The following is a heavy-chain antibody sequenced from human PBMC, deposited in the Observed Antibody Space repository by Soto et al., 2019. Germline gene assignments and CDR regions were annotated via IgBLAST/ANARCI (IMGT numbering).Heavy chain of an antibody. D-gene: IGHD2-21*02. CDR1: GYNFPSSN. CDR3: ARAVGIGVTGLDL. J-gene: IGHJ5*02. V-gene: IGHV1-8*01. Sequence: QERLVQSGAELRRPGASVKISCRASGYNFPSSNVNWVRQASGQGPELLGWMNAANGNAAFARDFQGRINMSRDLSTDTADLDLAGLSSGDTSMSHGARAVGIGVTGLDLWGPGTFVTVS. CDR2: MNAANGNA.